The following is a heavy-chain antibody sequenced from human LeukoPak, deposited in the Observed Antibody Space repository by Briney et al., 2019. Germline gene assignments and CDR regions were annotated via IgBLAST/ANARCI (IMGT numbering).Heavy chain of an antibody. Sequence: ASVKVSCKASGYTFTSYAMHWVRQAPGQRLEWMGWINAGNGNTKYSQKFQGRVTITRDTSASTAYMELSSLRSEDTVVYYCARANITIFGVADYAFDPWGQGTLVTISS. V-gene: IGHV1-3*01. J-gene: IGHJ5*02. CDR2: INAGNGNT. D-gene: IGHD3-3*01. CDR1: GYTFTSYA. CDR3: ARANITIFGVADYAFDP.